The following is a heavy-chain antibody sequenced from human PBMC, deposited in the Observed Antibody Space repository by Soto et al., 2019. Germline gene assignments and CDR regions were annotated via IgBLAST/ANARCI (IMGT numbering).Heavy chain of an antibody. J-gene: IGHJ4*02. D-gene: IGHD3-22*01. Sequence: ASVKVSCKASGYTFTSYGISWVRQAPGQGLEWMGWISAYNGNTNYAQKLQGRVTMTTDTSTSTAYMELRSLRSDDTAVYYCARDTRAGYFGSRYYLFWGQGTLVTVSS. V-gene: IGHV1-18*04. CDR1: GYTFTSYG. CDR3: ARDTRAGYFGSRYYLF. CDR2: ISAYNGNT.